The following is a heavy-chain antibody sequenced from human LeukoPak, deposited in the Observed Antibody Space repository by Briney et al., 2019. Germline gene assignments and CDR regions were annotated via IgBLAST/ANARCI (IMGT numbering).Heavy chain of an antibody. V-gene: IGHV3-23*01. CDR2: IGGRDGST. J-gene: IGHJ4*02. Sequence: GGSLRLSCAASGFTFSSYGMSWVRQAPGKGLEWVSAIGGRDGSTYYADSVKGRFTISRDNSKNTLYLQMNSLRAEDTAVYYCATLKWFGELSVDYWGQGTLVTVSS. CDR3: ATLKWFGELSVDY. D-gene: IGHD3-10*01. CDR1: GFTFSSYG.